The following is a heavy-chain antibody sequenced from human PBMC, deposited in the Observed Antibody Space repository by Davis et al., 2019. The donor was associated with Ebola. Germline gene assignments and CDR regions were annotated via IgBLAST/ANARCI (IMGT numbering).Heavy chain of an antibody. V-gene: IGHV3-7*04. D-gene: IGHD6-19*01. J-gene: IGHJ4*02. CDR1: GFSISSYW. CDR3: AGGSGWLIDY. Sequence: PGGSLRLSCAASGFSISSYWMSWVRQAPAKGLEWVANIKHYGGATYYVDSVKGRFTISRDNAKNSLYLQMNSLRAEDTAVYYCAGGSGWLIDYWGQGNLVTVSS. CDR2: IKHYGGAT.